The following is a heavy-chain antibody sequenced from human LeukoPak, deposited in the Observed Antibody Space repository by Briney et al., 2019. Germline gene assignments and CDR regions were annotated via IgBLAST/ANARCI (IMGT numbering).Heavy chain of an antibody. Sequence: PSETLSLTCTVSGGSISSNIYYWGWIRQPPGKGLEWIGIIYYTGSTNYNPSLESRVTISVDTSKNQFSLKLSSVTAADTAVYYCARQGYYGSGSYTRFDYWGQGTLVTVSS. D-gene: IGHD3-10*01. CDR2: IYYTGST. CDR3: ARQGYYGSGSYTRFDY. V-gene: IGHV4-39*01. CDR1: GGSISSNIYY. J-gene: IGHJ4*02.